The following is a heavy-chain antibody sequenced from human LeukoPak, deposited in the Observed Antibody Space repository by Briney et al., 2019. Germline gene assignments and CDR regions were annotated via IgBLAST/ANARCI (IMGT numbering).Heavy chain of an antibody. CDR1: EFTFSSYE. Sequence: RGSLRLSCAASEFTFSSYEMNWVRQAPGKGLEWISFISSRGSSIYYADSVKGRFTISRDNAKNSLYLQMNSLRAEDTAVYYCARDSGSYRGFDYWGQGTLVTVSS. V-gene: IGHV3-48*03. J-gene: IGHJ4*02. D-gene: IGHD1-26*01. CDR3: ARDSGSYRGFDY. CDR2: ISSRGSSI.